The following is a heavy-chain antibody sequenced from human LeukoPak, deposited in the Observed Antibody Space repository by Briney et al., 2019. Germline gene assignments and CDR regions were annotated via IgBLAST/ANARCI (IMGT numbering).Heavy chain of an antibody. J-gene: IGHJ3*02. Sequence: SETLSLTCAIYGGSFGGYYWNWIRQSPGKGLEWIGEINHSGSINYNPSLKSRVTILVDTSKNQFSLKLSSMTAADTAVYYCARFPCSGDSCYSGIRAFDIWGQGTTVTVSS. CDR1: GGSFGGYY. CDR3: ARFPCSGDSCYSGIRAFDI. CDR2: INHSGSI. D-gene: IGHD2-15*01. V-gene: IGHV4-34*01.